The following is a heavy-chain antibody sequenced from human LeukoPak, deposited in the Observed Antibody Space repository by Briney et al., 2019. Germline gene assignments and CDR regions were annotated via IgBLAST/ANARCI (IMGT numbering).Heavy chain of an antibody. CDR3: ARAQLGWGYSYGFDY. J-gene: IGHJ4*02. Sequence: GGSLRLSCAASGFTFSSYGMNWVRQAPGKGLEWVAFIRYDGSIKYSADSVKGRFTISRDNSKNTLFLQMNSLRAEDTAVYYCARAQLGWGYSYGFDYWGQGTLVTVSP. CDR1: GFTFSSYG. D-gene: IGHD5-18*01. CDR2: IRYDGSIK. V-gene: IGHV3-30*02.